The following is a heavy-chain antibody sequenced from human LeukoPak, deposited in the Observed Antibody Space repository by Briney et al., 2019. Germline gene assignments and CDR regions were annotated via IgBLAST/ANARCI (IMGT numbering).Heavy chain of an antibody. CDR1: GGSISSYY. Sequence: SETLSLTCTVSGGSISSYYWSWIRQPPGKGLEWIGYIYYSGSTNYNPSPKSRVPISVDTSKNQFSLKLSSVTAADTAVYYCARHSMVRGVIITGWFDPWGQETLVTVSS. CDR3: ARHSMVRGVIITGWFDP. CDR2: IYYSGST. V-gene: IGHV4-59*08. D-gene: IGHD3-10*01. J-gene: IGHJ5*02.